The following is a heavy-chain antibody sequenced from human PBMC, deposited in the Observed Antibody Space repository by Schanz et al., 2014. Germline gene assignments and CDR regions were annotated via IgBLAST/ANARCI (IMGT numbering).Heavy chain of an antibody. Sequence: VQLMESGGGLVKPGGSLRLSCVASGFAFSSYGMHWVRQAPGKGLEWVAVIWYDGSNKYYADSVKGRFTISRDNSKNTLYLQMNSLRAEDTAVYYCAKGRFGELSAFDIWGQGTMVTVSS. CDR3: AKGRFGELSAFDI. CDR1: GFAFSSYG. CDR2: IWYDGSNK. V-gene: IGHV3-33*06. J-gene: IGHJ3*02. D-gene: IGHD3-10*01.